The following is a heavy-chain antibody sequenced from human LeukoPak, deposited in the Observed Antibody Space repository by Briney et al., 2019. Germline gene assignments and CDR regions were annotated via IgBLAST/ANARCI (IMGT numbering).Heavy chain of an antibody. D-gene: IGHD3-3*02. CDR2: ISWDGGST. CDR1: GFTFDDYA. Sequence: GGSLRLSCAASGFTFDDYAMHWVRQAPGKGLEWVSLISWDGGSTYYADSVKGRFTISRDNSKNSLYLQMNSLRAEDTALYYCAKDIIRNYYYYGMDVWGQGTTVTVSS. V-gene: IGHV3-43D*03. CDR3: AKDIIRNYYYYGMDV. J-gene: IGHJ6*02.